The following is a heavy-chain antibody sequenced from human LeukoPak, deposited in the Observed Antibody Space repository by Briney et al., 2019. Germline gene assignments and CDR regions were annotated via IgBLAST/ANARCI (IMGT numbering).Heavy chain of an antibody. Sequence: GSLRLSCAASGFTFISYAMSWVRQAPGKGLEWVSAISGSGGSTYYADSVKGRFTISRDNSKNTLYLQMNSLRAEDTAVYYCAKDLREWELLTFDYWGQGTLVTVSS. CDR3: AKDLREWELLTFDY. CDR2: ISGSGGST. J-gene: IGHJ4*02. V-gene: IGHV3-23*01. D-gene: IGHD1-26*01. CDR1: GFTFISYA.